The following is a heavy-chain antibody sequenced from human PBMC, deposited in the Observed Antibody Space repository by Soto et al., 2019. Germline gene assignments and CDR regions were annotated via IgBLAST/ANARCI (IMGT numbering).Heavy chain of an antibody. CDR3: AREPYVPMARNDF. J-gene: IGHJ4*02. D-gene: IGHD3-10*01. Sequence: SETLSLTCTVSGGSISSADFFWTWLRQPPGKGLEWLGYIYYSGTTYYNPSLKGRFIISIDTSRNQFSLSLNSVTAADTAVYFCAREPYVPMARNDFWGQGAQVTVSS. CDR1: GGSISSADFF. CDR2: IYYSGTT. V-gene: IGHV4-30-4*01.